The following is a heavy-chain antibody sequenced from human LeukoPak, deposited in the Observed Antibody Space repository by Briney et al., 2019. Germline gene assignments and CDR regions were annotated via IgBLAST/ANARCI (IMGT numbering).Heavy chain of an antibody. CDR1: GFTFSSYA. J-gene: IGHJ3*02. CDR3: ARCLATCQAFDM. V-gene: IGHV3-64*01. CDR2: ISQNGADR. D-gene: IGHD5/OR15-5a*01. Sequence: QSGRSLRLSCAASGFTFSSYAMHWVRQAPGKGLESVSAISQNGADRYYANSVEGRFTVSRDNSKNTLSLQMDSLKPEDEAVYYCARCLATCQAFDMWGLGTMVTVSS.